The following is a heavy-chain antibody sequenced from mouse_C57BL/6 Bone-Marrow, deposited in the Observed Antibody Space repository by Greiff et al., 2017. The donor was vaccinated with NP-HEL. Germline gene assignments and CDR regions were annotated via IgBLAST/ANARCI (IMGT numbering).Heavy chain of an antibody. Sequence: EVQRVESGEGLVKPGGSLKLSCAASGFTFSSYAMSWVRQTPEKRLEWVAYISSGGDYIYYADTVKGRFTISRDNASNTLDLQMSSLKSEDTAMYYCTRDRGSSGSWFAYWGQGTLVTVSA. J-gene: IGHJ3*01. V-gene: IGHV5-9-1*02. D-gene: IGHD3-2*02. CDR1: GFTFSSYA. CDR2: ISSGGDYI. CDR3: TRDRGSSGSWFAY.